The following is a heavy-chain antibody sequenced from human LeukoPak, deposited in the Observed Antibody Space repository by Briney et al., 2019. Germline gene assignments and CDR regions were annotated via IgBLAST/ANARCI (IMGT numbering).Heavy chain of an antibody. D-gene: IGHD3-22*01. CDR1: GGSISSYY. CDR2: IYTSGST. Sequence: SESLSLTCTVSGGSISSYYWSWIRQPAGKVLEWIGCIYTSGSTNYNPSLKSRVTMSVDTSKNQFSLKLSSVTAADTAVYYCARDYYDSSGYDYGFDYWGQGTLVTVSS. J-gene: IGHJ4*02. V-gene: IGHV4-4*07. CDR3: ARDYYDSSGYDYGFDY.